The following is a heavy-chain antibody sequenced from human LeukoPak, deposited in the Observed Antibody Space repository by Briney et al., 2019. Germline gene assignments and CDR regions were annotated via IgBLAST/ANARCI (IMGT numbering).Heavy chain of an antibody. CDR2: INYSGST. D-gene: IGHD5-24*01. V-gene: IGHV4-59*01. CDR3: ARVGDGYNEFDY. Sequence: SETLSLTCTVSDGSISTYYWSWIRQPPGKGLEWIGYINYSGSTNYSPSLKSRVTISVDTSKNQFSLKLSSVTAADTAVYYCARVGDGYNEFDYWGQGTLVTVSS. CDR1: DGSISTYY. J-gene: IGHJ4*02.